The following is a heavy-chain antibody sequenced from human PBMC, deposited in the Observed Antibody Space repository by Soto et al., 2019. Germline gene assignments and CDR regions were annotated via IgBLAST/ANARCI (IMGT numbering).Heavy chain of an antibody. J-gene: IGHJ6*02. Sequence: VGSLRLSCAASGFTFSSYWVGWVRQAPGKGLEWVANIKQDGSEKYYVDSVKGRFTISRDNAKNSLYLQMNSLRAEDTAVYYCARVRGDKYYDFWSGPRYYYYGMDVWGQGTTVTVSS. CDR1: GFTFSSYW. D-gene: IGHD3-3*01. CDR2: IKQDGSEK. V-gene: IGHV3-7*01. CDR3: ARVRGDKYYDFWSGPRYYYYGMDV.